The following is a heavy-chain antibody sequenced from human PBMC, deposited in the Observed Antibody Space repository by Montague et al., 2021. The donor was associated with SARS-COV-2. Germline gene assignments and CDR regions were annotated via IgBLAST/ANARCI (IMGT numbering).Heavy chain of an antibody. CDR1: GFPFSSYE. CDR3: ARDAGATGGQYAFDL. CDR2: IGSTGTTI. V-gene: IGHV3-48*03. D-gene: IGHD3-10*01. Sequence: SLRLSCAGSGFPFSSYELNWIRQAPGKGLEWVSYIGSTGTTIYYADSVEDRFTISRDNAKNSLYLQLNRLRVDDTAVYYCARDAGATGGQYAFDLWGQGTMVTVSS. J-gene: IGHJ3*01.